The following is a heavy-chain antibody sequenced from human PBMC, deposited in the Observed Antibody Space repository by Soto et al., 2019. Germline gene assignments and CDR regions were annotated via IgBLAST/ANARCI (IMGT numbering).Heavy chain of an antibody. CDR1: GGSISSGGYS. V-gene: IGHV4-30-2*01. J-gene: IGHJ6*02. CDR2: IYHSGST. CDR3: ARGYYSGMDD. Sequence: PSEALSLTCAFSGGSISSGGYSWSWIRQPPGKGLEWIGYIYHSGSTYYNPSLKSRVTISVDRSKNQFSLKLSSVTAADTAVYYCARGYYSGMDDWGPGTTVTVSS.